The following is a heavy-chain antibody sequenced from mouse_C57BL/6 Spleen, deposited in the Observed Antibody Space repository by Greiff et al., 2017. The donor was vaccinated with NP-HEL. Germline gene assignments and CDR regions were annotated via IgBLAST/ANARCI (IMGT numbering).Heavy chain of an antibody. J-gene: IGHJ3*01. CDR2: IDPSDSYT. CDR1: GYTFTSYW. D-gene: IGHD1-1*01. Sequence: VQLKQPGAELVKPGASVKLSCKASGYTFTSYWMQWVKQRPGQGLEWIGEIDPSDSYTNYNQKFKGKATLTVDTSSSTAYMQLSSLTSEDSAVYYCARDYYYGSSYEFAYWGQGTLVTVSA. CDR3: ARDYYYGSSYEFAY. V-gene: IGHV1-50*01.